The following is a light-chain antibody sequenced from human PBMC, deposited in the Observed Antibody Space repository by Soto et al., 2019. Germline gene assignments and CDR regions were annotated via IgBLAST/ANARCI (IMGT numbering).Light chain of an antibody. Sequence: IQLTQSPSSLSASVGDRVTLTCRASQAIDTFLAWYQQKPGKAPKPLIYDASTLQSGVPSRFSGSGSGTDFTLTISSLQPEDFATYYCQQLHSYPITFGHGTRLEI. CDR2: DAS. CDR3: QQLHSYPIT. CDR1: QAIDTF. V-gene: IGKV1-9*01. J-gene: IGKJ5*01.